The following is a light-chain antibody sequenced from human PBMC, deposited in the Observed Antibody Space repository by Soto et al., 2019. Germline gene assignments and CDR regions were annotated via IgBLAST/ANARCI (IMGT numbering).Light chain of an antibody. Sequence: QSALTQPRSVSGSPGQSVTISCTGTTGDVGSYNFVSWYQHHPGKAPKLMIYDASKRPSGVPDRFSASKSDNTASLTTSGLQAEDEADYYCCSYAGSFTWVFGGGTKLTVL. CDR3: CSYAGSFTWV. CDR1: TGDVGSYNF. V-gene: IGLV2-11*01. J-gene: IGLJ3*02. CDR2: DAS.